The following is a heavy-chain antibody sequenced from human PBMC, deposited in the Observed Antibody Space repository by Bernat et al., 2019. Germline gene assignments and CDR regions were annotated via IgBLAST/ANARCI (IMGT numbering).Heavy chain of an antibody. J-gene: IGHJ4*02. Sequence: EVQLVESGGGLVQPGRSLRLSCTASGFTFGDYAMSWVRQAPGKGLAWVGFIRSKAYGGTTEYASSEKGRFTISRDDSKSIAYLQMNSLKTEDTAVYYCTRVRWGVDKKYYFDYWGQGTLVTVSS. CDR2: IRSKAYGGTT. CDR3: TRVRWGVDKKYYFDY. V-gene: IGHV3-49*04. CDR1: GFTFGDYA. D-gene: IGHD3-10*01.